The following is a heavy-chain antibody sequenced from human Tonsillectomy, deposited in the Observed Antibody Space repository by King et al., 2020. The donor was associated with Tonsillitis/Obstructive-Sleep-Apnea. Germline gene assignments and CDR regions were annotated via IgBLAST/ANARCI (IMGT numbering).Heavy chain of an antibody. CDR1: GYSFISYG. J-gene: IGHJ4*02. CDR2: ISGYNGNT. CDR3: AGDFTVFGVAYLFRGCDY. Sequence: VQLVESGAEVKKPGASVKVSCKASGYSFISYGISWVRQAPGQGLEWMGWISGYNGNTNYAQKFQGRVTMTTDTSQSTAYMELRSLRSDDTGVYFCAGDFTVFGVAYLFRGCDYWGQGTLVTVSS. V-gene: IGHV1-18*01. D-gene: IGHD3-3*01.